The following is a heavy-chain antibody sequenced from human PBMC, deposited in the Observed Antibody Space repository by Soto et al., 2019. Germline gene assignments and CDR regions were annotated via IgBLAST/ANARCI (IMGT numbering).Heavy chain of an antibody. Sequence: QLQLQESGPGLVKPSETLSLTCTVSGGSISSSSYYWGWIRQPPGKGLEWIGSIYYSGSTYYNPSLRSRVTKAVDTSKTQLSQKLSYVTAADSAVYYCARSSGDVWSGGYFDYWGQGTLVTVSS. J-gene: IGHJ4*02. CDR1: GGSISSSSYY. CDR2: IYYSGST. CDR3: ARSSGDVWSGGYFDY. V-gene: IGHV4-39*01. D-gene: IGHD3-3*01.